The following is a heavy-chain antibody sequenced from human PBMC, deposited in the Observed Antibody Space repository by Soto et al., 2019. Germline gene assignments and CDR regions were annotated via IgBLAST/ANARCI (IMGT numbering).Heavy chain of an antibody. D-gene: IGHD2-2*01. J-gene: IGHJ6*02. CDR1: GGTFSSYA. CDR3: ARGEDIVVVPAAIGYYYYGMDV. Sequence: QVQLVQSGAEVKKPGSSVKVSCKASGGTFSSYAISWVRQAPGQGLERMGGIIPIFGTANYAQKFQGRVTITADESTSTDYMELSSLRSEDTAVYYCARGEDIVVVPAAIGYYYYGMDVWGQGTTVTVSS. V-gene: IGHV1-69*01. CDR2: IIPIFGTA.